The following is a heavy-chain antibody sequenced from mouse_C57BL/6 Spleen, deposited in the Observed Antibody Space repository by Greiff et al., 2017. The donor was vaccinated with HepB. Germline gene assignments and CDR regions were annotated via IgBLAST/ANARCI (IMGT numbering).Heavy chain of an antibody. CDR2: IYPGGGYT. CDR3: ARSYYSNYYFDY. V-gene: IGHV1-63*01. D-gene: IGHD2-5*01. J-gene: IGHJ2*01. Sequence: VKLMESGAELVRPGTSEKMSCKASGYTFTNYWIGWAKQRPGHGLEWIGDIYPGGGYTNYNEKFKGKATLTADKTSSTAYMQFSSLTSEDSAIYYCARSYYSNYYFDYWGQGTTLTVSS. CDR1: GYTFTNYW.